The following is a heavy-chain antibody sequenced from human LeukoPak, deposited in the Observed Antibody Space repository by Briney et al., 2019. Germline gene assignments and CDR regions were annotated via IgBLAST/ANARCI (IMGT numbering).Heavy chain of an antibody. CDR1: GYSISSGYY. J-gene: IGHJ6*03. CDR2: IYHSGST. D-gene: IGHD6-13*01. CDR3: AREAAGPRGDYYYMDV. V-gene: IGHV4-38-2*02. Sequence: SETLSLTCTVSGYSISSGYYWGWIRQPPGKGLEWVGSIYHSGSTYYNPSLKSRVTISGDASKNQFSLKLRSVTAADTAVYYCAREAAGPRGDYYYMDVWGKGTTVTVSS.